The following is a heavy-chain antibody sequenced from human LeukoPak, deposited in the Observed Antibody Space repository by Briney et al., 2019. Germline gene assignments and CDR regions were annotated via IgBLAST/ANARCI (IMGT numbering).Heavy chain of an antibody. D-gene: IGHD4-17*01. V-gene: IGHV4-59*01. CDR3: ARLYGAGDFDY. Sequence: PSETLSLTCTVSGGSISSYYWSWIRQPPGKGLEWIGYIYYSGSTNYNPSLKSRVTISVDTSKNQFSLKLSSVTAADTAVYYCARLYGAGDFDYWGQGTLVTVSS. J-gene: IGHJ4*02. CDR2: IYYSGST. CDR1: GGSISSYY.